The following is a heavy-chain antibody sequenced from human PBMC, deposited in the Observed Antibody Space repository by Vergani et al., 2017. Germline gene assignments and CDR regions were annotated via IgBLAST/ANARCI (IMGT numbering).Heavy chain of an antibody. Sequence: EVQLLESGGNLIQPGGSLRLSCGASGFTFSSYAMTWVRLAPGKGLQWVSAISGSGGNTFYTDSVKGRFTISRDNSKDTLYLQMNSLRAEDTAVYYCTYGSGSYYNTYLFWGYWGQGTLVTVSS. V-gene: IGHV3-23*01. CDR2: ISGSGGNT. CDR3: TYGSGSYYNTYLFWGY. D-gene: IGHD3-10*01. J-gene: IGHJ4*02. CDR1: GFTFSSYA.